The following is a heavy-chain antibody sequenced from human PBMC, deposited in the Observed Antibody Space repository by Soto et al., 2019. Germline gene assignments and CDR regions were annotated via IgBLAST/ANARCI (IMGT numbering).Heavy chain of an antibody. D-gene: IGHD3-3*01. Sequence: QVQLQESGPGLVKPSQTLSLTCTVSGGSISSGGYYWSWIREHPGKGLEWIGYIYYSGSTYYNPSLKSRVTISVDTSKNQFSLKLSSVTAADTAVYYCARDAPYDFSAFDIWGQGTMVTVSS. V-gene: IGHV4-31*03. J-gene: IGHJ3*02. CDR3: ARDAPYDFSAFDI. CDR2: IYYSGST. CDR1: GGSISSGGYY.